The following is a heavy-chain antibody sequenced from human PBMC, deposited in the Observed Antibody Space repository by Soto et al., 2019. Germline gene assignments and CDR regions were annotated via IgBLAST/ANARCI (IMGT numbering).Heavy chain of an antibody. J-gene: IGHJ6*03. CDR1: GDSISSSSSY. CDR2: IYYSGST. D-gene: IGHD2-8*01. CDR3: ARIMYYMDV. Sequence: SETLSLTCTVSGDSISSSSSYWAWIRQPPGEGLEWIGSIYYSGSTYYNPSLKGRVTISVDTSKNQFSLKLNSVTAADTAVYYCARIMYYMDVWGKGTTVTVSS. V-gene: IGHV4-39*01.